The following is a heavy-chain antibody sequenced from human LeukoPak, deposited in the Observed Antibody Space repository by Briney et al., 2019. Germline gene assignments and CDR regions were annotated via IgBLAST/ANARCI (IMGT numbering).Heavy chain of an antibody. CDR1: GYSFTTYW. J-gene: IGHJ4*02. Sequence: GESLKISCKGYGYSFTTYWIGWVRQMPGKGLEWMGIIYPGDSDTTYSPSFQGQVTISADKSFNTAYLHWSSLKASDTAMYYCARRDYSTYGIDYWGQGTLVTVSS. D-gene: IGHD4-11*01. V-gene: IGHV5-51*01. CDR3: ARRDYSTYGIDY. CDR2: IYPGDSDT.